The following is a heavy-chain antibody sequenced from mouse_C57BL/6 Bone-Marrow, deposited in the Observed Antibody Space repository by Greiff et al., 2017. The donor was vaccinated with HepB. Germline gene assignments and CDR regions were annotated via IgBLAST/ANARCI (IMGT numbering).Heavy chain of an antibody. J-gene: IGHJ1*03. Sequence: EVQRVESGGGLVQPGGSLKLSCAASGFTFSDYYMYWVRQTPEKRLEWVAYISNGGGSTYYPDTVKGRFTISRDNAKNTLYLQMSRLKSEDTAMYYCARGYGSSYYWYFDVWGTGTTVTVSS. V-gene: IGHV5-12*01. CDR2: ISNGGGST. D-gene: IGHD1-1*01. CDR1: GFTFSDYY. CDR3: ARGYGSSYYWYFDV.